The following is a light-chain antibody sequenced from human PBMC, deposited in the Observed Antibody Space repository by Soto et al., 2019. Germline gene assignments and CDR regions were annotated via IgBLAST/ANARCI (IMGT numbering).Light chain of an antibody. J-gene: IGKJ3*01. V-gene: IGKV1-5*01. CDR1: QSLSGW. CDR2: DAS. CDR3: QQYNIYSLT. Sequence: DIQMTQSPSTLSASVGDRVIITCRASQSLSGWLAWYQQKPGKAPKLLIYDASSLQSGVPSRFSGSGSGTEYTLTISSLQPDDFATYYCQQYNIYSLTFGPGTKVDLK.